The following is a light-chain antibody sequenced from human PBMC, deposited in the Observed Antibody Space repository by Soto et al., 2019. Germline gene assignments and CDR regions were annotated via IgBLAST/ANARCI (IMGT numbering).Light chain of an antibody. CDR1: QGIGNY. V-gene: IGKV1-39*01. CDR3: QRSYITPWT. Sequence: DIQMTQSPSSLSATVGDRVTITCRASQGIGNYLNWYQHKPGKAPNLVIYAASNLQSRVSSRFSGSGSGTDFTLTISSLQPEDSATYYCQRSYITPWTFGQGTKVDIK. J-gene: IGKJ1*01. CDR2: AAS.